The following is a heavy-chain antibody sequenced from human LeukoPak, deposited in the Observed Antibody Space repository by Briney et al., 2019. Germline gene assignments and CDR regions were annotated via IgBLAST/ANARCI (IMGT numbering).Heavy chain of an antibody. CDR3: ARDLGCYVAKRFCGFDI. D-gene: IGHD4/OR15-4a*01. V-gene: IGHV4-39*07. Sequence: PSETLSLTSTVSGGSISSSSYYWGWIRHPPGKGLEGIGSIIYSGSIYYNPSLKSRVSISVDTSQNQFSLKLSSVTAADTAVYYCARDLGCYVAKRFCGFDIWGQGTVVIVSS. CDR1: GGSISSSSYY. J-gene: IGHJ3*02. CDR2: IIYSGSI.